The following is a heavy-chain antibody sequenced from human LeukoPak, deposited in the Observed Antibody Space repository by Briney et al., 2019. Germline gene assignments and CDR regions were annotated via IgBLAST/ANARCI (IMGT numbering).Heavy chain of an antibody. D-gene: IGHD1-26*01. CDR1: GGSISSYY. CDR2: IYTSGST. CDR3: ARRSSVGAFDY. J-gene: IGHJ4*02. V-gene: IGHV4-4*07. Sequence: PSETLSLTCTVSGGSISSYYWSWIQQPAGKGLEWIGRIYTSGSTNYNPSLKSRVTMSVDTPKNQFSLKLNSVTAADTAVYYCARRSSVGAFDYWGQGTLVTVSS.